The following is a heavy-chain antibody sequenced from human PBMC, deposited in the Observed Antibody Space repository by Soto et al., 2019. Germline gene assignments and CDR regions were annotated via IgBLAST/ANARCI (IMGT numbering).Heavy chain of an antibody. J-gene: IGHJ5*02. CDR1: GGTFSTYA. V-gene: IGHV1-69*06. D-gene: IGHD4-17*01. CDR3: ALGSDYLFDP. Sequence: QIQLVQSGAEVKKPGSSVKDSCKASGGTFSTYAISWVRQAPGQGLEWMGGIIPMSGRTTYAQKFQDRVTITADKSTTTAYMELSSLTSEDTAVYYCALGSDYLFDPWGRGTLVTVSS. CDR2: IIPMSGRT.